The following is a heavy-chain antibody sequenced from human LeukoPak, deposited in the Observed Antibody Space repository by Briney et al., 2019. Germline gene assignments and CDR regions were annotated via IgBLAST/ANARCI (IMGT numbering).Heavy chain of an antibody. D-gene: IGHD1-26*01. CDR2: IYYSGST. CDR1: GGSISSSSYY. Sequence: SETLSLTCTVSGGSISSSSYYWGWIRQPPGKGLEWIGSIYYSGSTYYNPSLKSRVTISVDTSKNQFSLKLSSVTAAVTAVYYCARGRELPPLDYWGQGTLVTVSS. J-gene: IGHJ4*02. CDR3: ARGRELPPLDY. V-gene: IGHV4-39*07.